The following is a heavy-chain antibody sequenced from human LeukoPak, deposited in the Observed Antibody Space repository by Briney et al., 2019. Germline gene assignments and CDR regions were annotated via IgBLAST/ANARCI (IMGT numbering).Heavy chain of an antibody. D-gene: IGHD4-17*01. Sequence: GGSLRLSCAASGFSVYGNYWHWVRQTPGKRPQWISIIYSDGKTLYADSVRGRFTLSRDNSKNTLYLQMYRLRVEDTAVYFCAGGDYPLSYWGQGSLVTVSS. J-gene: IGHJ4*02. CDR2: IYSDGKT. V-gene: IGHV3-66*01. CDR3: AGGDYPLSY. CDR1: GFSVYGNY.